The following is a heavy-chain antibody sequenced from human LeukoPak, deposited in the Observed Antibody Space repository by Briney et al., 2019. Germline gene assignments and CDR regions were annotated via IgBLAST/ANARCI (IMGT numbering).Heavy chain of an antibody. J-gene: IGHJ4*02. D-gene: IGHD3-10*01. CDR1: GGSFSGYY. CDR3: ARHGNYYGSGSYY. Sequence: SETLSLTCDVYGGSFSGYYWSWIRQPPGKGLEWIGEINHSGSTNYNPSLKSRVTISLDTSKNQFSLKLTSVTAADTAVYYCARHGNYYGSGSYYWGQGTLVTVSS. CDR2: INHSGST. V-gene: IGHV4-34*01.